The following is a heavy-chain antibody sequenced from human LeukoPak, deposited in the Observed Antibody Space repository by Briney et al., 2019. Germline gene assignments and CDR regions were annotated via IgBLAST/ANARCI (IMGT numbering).Heavy chain of an antibody. D-gene: IGHD6-19*01. V-gene: IGHV3-30*18. Sequence: GRSLRLSCAASGFTFSSCGMHWVRQAPGKGLEWVAVISYAGSNKYYADSVKGRFTISRDNSKNTLYLQMNSLRAEDTAVYYCAKSHSSGWYYFDYWGQGTLVTVSS. J-gene: IGHJ4*02. CDR2: ISYAGSNK. CDR1: GFTFSSCG. CDR3: AKSHSSGWYYFDY.